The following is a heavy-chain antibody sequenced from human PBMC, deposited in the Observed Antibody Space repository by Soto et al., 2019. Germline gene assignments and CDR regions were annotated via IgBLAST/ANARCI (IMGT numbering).Heavy chain of an antibody. D-gene: IGHD3-22*01. V-gene: IGHV3-21*01. CDR3: ARKMTRSYYDSSGYPTPHVDY. CDR1: GFTFSSDS. J-gene: IGHJ4*02. Sequence: PGGSLRLSCAASGFTFSSDSMNWVRQAPGKGLEWVSSISSSSSYIYYADSVKGRFTISRDNAKNSLYLQMNSLRAEDTAVYYCARKMTRSYYDSSGYPTPHVDYWGQGTLVTVSS. CDR2: ISSSSSYI.